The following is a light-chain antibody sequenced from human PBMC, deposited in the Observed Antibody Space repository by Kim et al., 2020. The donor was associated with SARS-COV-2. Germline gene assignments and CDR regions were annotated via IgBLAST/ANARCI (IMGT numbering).Light chain of an antibody. J-gene: IGKJ2*01. CDR3: QQYNNWPYT. CDR2: GAS. CDR1: QSVSSN. V-gene: IGKV3-15*01. Sequence: EIVMTQSPATLSVSPGERATLSCRASQSVSSNLAWYQQKPGQAPRLLIYGASTRATGIPARFSGSGSGTEFTLTISSLQSEDFAVYYCQQYNNWPYTFCQGTKLEI.